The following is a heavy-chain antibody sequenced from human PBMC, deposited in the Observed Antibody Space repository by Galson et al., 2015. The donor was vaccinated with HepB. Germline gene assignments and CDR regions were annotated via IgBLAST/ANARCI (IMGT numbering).Heavy chain of an antibody. Sequence: SVKVSCKASGYTFTSYGISWVRQAPGQGLEWMGWISAYNGNTNYAQKLQGRVTMTTDTPTSTAYMELRSLRSDDTAVYYCARDPLKNDFWSGYYDYYYYGMDVWGQGTTVTVSS. V-gene: IGHV1-18*04. J-gene: IGHJ6*02. CDR3: ARDPLKNDFWSGYYDYYYYGMDV. CDR1: GYTFTSYG. D-gene: IGHD3-3*01. CDR2: ISAYNGNT.